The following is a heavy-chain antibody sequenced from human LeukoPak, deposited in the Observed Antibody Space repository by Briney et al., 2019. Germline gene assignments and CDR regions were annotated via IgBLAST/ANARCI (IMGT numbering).Heavy chain of an antibody. J-gene: IGHJ6*03. CDR3: AREGVTGYYYMDV. D-gene: IGHD4-23*01. CDR1: GFTFSSYN. V-gene: IGHV3-21*01. CDR2: ISYTSRAK. Sequence: GGSLRLSCAASGFTFSSYNMNWVRQAPGKGLEWVSSISYTSRAKYYADSVKGRFTISRDNAKNSLYLQMNSLRAEDTAVYYCAREGVTGYYYMDVWGKGTTVTVSS.